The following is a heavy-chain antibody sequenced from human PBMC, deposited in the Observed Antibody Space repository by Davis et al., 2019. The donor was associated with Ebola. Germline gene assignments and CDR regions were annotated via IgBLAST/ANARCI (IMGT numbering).Heavy chain of an antibody. CDR1: VHSFSSTW. D-gene: IGHD1-20*01. CDR3: ASLRRTITGMDDAFDI. CDR2: IYPGDSDT. J-gene: IGHJ3*02. V-gene: IGHV5-51*01. Sequence: GESLKISCKVSVHSFSSTWIAWVRQMPGKGLEWMGIIYPGDSDTRYSPSFQGHISISTDNSINTAYLQWSSLKASDTAMYYCASLRRTITGMDDAFDIWGQGTMVTVSS.